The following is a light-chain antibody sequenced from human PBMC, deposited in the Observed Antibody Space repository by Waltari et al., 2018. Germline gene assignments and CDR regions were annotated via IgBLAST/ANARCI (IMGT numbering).Light chain of an antibody. V-gene: IGLV2-23*02. CDR1: SHDVGNYDL. Sequence: QSALTQPASVSGSPGQSITISCTGTSHDVGNYDLVSWYQQHPGKAPKLIIYEVTKRPSGFSNRFSGAKSCNTASLTISGLHTEDEGDYYCCSYSGDLSFGVVFGGGTKLTVL. J-gene: IGLJ2*01. CDR2: EVT. CDR3: CSYSGDLSFGVV.